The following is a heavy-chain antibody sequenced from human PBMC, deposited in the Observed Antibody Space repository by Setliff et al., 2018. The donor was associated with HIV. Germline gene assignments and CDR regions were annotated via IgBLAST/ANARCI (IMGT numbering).Heavy chain of an antibody. V-gene: IGHV3-21*05. D-gene: IGHD5-12*01. CDR3: ARDWRSGYDLNFDY. J-gene: IGHJ4*02. CDR2: ISVSGTDI. CDR1: GFTFSGYS. Sequence: GGSLRLSCAASGFTFSGYSMSWIRQAPGKGLELLSYISVSGTDIKYADSVKGRFTIFRDNAKNSVFLQMNSLRAEDTGVYYCARDWRSGYDLNFDYWGQGTLVTVSS.